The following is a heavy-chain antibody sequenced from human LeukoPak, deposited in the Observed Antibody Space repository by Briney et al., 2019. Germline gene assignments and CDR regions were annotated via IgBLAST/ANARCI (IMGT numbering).Heavy chain of an antibody. V-gene: IGHV1-2*02. CDR3: ARYYYDNSSAFDI. CDR2: INPNSGGT. CDR1: GYTFTGYY. J-gene: IGHJ3*02. Sequence: ASVKVSCKASGYTFTGYYMHWGRQAPGQGLEWMGWINPNSGGTNYAQKFQGRVIITRDTSISTAYMALSRLRSDDTAVYYCARYYYDNSSAFDIWGQGTMVTVSS. D-gene: IGHD3-22*01.